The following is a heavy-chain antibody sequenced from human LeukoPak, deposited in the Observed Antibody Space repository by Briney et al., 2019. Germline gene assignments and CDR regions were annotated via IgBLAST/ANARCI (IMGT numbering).Heavy chain of an antibody. V-gene: IGHV4-59*01. Sequence: SETLSLTCTVSGGSISSYYWSWIRQPPGKGLEWIGYIYYSGSTNYNPSPKSRVTISVDTSKNQFSLKLSSVTAADTAVYYCARQSSSWFYWYFDLWGRGTLVTVSS. J-gene: IGHJ2*01. CDR1: GGSISSYY. CDR3: ARQSSSWFYWYFDL. D-gene: IGHD6-13*01. CDR2: IYYSGST.